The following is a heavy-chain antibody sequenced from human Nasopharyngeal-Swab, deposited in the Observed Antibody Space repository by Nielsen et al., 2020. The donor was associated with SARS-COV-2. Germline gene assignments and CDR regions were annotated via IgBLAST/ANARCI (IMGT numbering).Heavy chain of an antibody. CDR3: ARGNNWNGNWGEDAFDI. D-gene: IGHD1-20*01. V-gene: IGHV3-33*01. J-gene: IGHJ3*02. Sequence: GGSLRLSCAASGFTFSSYGMHWVRQAPGKGLEWVAAIWYDGSNKYYADSVKGRFTISRDNSKNTLYLQMNSLRAEDTAVYYCARGNNWNGNWGEDAFDIWGQGTMVTVSS. CDR2: IWYDGSNK. CDR1: GFTFSSYG.